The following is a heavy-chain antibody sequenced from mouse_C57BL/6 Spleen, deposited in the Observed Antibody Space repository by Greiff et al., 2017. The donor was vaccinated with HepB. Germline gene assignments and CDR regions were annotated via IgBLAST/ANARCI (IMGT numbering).Heavy chain of an antibody. CDR1: GFTFSSYA. CDR2: ISDGGSYT. J-gene: IGHJ4*01. CDR3: AREDNYAMDY. Sequence: EVKLVESGGGLVKPGGSLKLSCAASGFTFSSYAMSWVRQTPEKRLEWVATISDGGSYTYYPDNVKGRFTISRDNAKNNLYLQMSHLKYEDTAMYYCAREDNYAMDYWGQGTSVTVSS. V-gene: IGHV5-4*01.